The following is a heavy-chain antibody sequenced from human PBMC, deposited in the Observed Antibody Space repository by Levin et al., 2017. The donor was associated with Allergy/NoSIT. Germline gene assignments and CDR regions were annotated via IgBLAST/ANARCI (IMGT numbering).Heavy chain of an antibody. CDR1: GFTFSSYA. D-gene: IGHD1-26*01. V-gene: IGHV3-23*01. J-gene: IGHJ4*02. Sequence: GGSLRLSCAASGFTFSSYAMSWVRQAPGKGLEWVSAISGSGGSTYYADSVKGRFTISRDNSKNTLYLQMNSLRAEDTAVYYCAKELGYSGSYYATYFDYWGQGTLVTVSS. CDR3: AKELGYSGSYYATYFDY. CDR2: ISGSGGST.